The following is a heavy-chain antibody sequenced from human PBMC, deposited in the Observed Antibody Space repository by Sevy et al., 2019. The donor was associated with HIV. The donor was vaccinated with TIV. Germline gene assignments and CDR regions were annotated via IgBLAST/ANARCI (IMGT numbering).Heavy chain of an antibody. CDR3: ARDKSATAVDY. J-gene: IGHJ4*02. CDR2: ISMSSGDT. V-gene: IGHV3-23*01. Sequence: GGSLRLSCAASGFTFSTYAMTWVRQAPGKGLEWVSVISMSSGDTYYADSVKGRFTISRDNSKKTLYLQMNSLRAEDTAVYYCARDKSATAVDYWGQGTLVTVSS. D-gene: IGHD6-25*01. CDR1: GFTFSTYA.